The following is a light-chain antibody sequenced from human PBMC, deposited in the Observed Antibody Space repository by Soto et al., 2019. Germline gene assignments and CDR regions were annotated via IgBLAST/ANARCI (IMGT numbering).Light chain of an antibody. CDR3: QQYNNWPRT. Sequence: DIVMTQSPVTVSVSPGDRATLSCRASQSVGHSLAWFQQKPGQAPRLLIYGASAGDTGIPDRFSGSGFGTDFTLTISSLQSEDLAVYYCQQYNNWPRTFGQGTKVEIK. J-gene: IGKJ1*01. CDR1: QSVGHS. V-gene: IGKV3-15*01. CDR2: GAS.